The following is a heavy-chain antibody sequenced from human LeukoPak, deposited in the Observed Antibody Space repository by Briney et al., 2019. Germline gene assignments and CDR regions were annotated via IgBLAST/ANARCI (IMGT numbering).Heavy chain of an antibody. CDR1: GYTFTGYY. CDR3: ARGRGSLDAFDI. Sequence: ASVKVSCKASGYTFTGYYMHWVRQAPGQGLEWMGRINPNSGGTNYAQKFQGRVTMTRDTSISTAYMELSRLRSEDTAVCYCARGRGSLDAFDIWGQGTMVTVSS. V-gene: IGHV1-2*06. J-gene: IGHJ3*02. CDR2: INPNSGGT. D-gene: IGHD3-10*01.